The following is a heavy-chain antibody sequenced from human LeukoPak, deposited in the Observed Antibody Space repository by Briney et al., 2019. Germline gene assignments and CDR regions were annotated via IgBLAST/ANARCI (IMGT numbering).Heavy chain of an antibody. CDR2: IKQDGSET. D-gene: IGHD5-24*01. Sequence: GGSLRLSCATSGFTFSTYWMSWVRQAPGKGLEWVANIKQDGSETYYADTVKGRFTIFRDNAKNSLYLQMDSLRVEDTAVYYCANGDGFDYWGQGTLVIVSS. J-gene: IGHJ4*02. CDR3: ANGDGFDY. V-gene: IGHV3-7*01. CDR1: GFTFSTYW.